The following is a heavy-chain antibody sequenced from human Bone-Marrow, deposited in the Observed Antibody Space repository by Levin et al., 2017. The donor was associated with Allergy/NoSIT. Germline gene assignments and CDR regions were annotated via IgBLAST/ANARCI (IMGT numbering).Heavy chain of an antibody. Sequence: SQTLSLTCAVYGGSFSGSYWSWIRQPPGKGLEWIGEINHSGSTNYNPSLKSRVTISVDTSKNQFSLKLSSVTAADTAVYYCARAHSSSWNDAFDIWGQGTMVTVSS. V-gene: IGHV4-34*01. D-gene: IGHD6-13*01. CDR2: INHSGST. J-gene: IGHJ3*02. CDR1: GGSFSGSY. CDR3: ARAHSSSWNDAFDI.